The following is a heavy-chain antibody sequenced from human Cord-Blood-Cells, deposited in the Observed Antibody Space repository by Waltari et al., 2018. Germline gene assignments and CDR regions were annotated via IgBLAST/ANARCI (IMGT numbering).Heavy chain of an antibody. Sequence: QVQLQQWGAGLLKPSETLSLTCAVYGGSFSGYYWSWIRQPPGKGLEWIGEINHSGSTNYNPSLKSRVTISVDTSKNQFSLKLSSVTAADTAVYYCARGRDLRESDYWGQGTLVTVSS. CDR2: INHSGST. V-gene: IGHV4-34*01. CDR3: ARGRDLRESDY. J-gene: IGHJ4*02. D-gene: IGHD3-10*01. CDR1: GGSFSGYY.